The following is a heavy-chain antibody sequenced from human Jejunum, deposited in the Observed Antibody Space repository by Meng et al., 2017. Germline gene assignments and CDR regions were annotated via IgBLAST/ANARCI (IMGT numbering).Heavy chain of an antibody. V-gene: IGHV3-30*01. J-gene: IGHJ4*02. CDR3: AREPSFGEHDY. Sequence: GGSLRLSCAASGFTFSTYTMHWVRQAPGKGPEWVTAISHDGSSHVYADSVKGRFTISRDNSKNTLYLQMNSLTPEDTAVYYCAREPSFGEHDYWGQGTLVTVSS. CDR2: ISHDGSSH. CDR1: GFTFSTYT. D-gene: IGHD3-10*01.